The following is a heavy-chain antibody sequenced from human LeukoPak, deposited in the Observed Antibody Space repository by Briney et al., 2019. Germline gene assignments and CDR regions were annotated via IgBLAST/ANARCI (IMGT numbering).Heavy chain of an antibody. D-gene: IGHD6-19*01. J-gene: IGHJ6*02. V-gene: IGHV1-2*02. CDR3: ARMAVAGTYYCYYGMDV. CDR1: GYTFTGYY. Sequence: ASVKVSCKASGYTFTGYYMHWVRQAPGQGLEWMGWINPNSGGTNYAQKFQGRVTMTRDTSISTAYMELSRLRSDDTAVYYCARMAVAGTYYCYYGMDVWRQGTTVSVSS. CDR2: INPNSGGT.